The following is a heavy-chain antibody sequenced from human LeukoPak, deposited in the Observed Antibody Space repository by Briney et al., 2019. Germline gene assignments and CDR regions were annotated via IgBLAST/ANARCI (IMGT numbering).Heavy chain of an antibody. J-gene: IGHJ4*02. V-gene: IGHV4-61*02. CDR1: GGSITSGSYY. CDR2: IYTSGST. CDR3: ARDNRRAAASFDY. D-gene: IGHD2-2*01. Sequence: SETLSLTCTVSGGSITSGSYYWSWIRQPAGKGLEWIGRIYTSGSTNYNPSLKSRVTISVETSKNQFSLKLSSVTAADTAVYYCARDNRRAAASFDYWGQGTLVTVSS.